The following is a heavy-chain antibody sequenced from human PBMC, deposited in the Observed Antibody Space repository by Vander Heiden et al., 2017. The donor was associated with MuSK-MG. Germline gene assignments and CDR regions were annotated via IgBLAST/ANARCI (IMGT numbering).Heavy chain of an antibody. J-gene: IGHJ4*02. V-gene: IGHV1-69*04. CDR1: GGTFSSYA. CDR3: ARARRTGTHGDY. CDR2: IIPILGIA. Sequence: QVQLVQSGAEVKKPGSSVTVSCKASGGTFSSYAISWVRQAPGQGLEWMGRIIPILGIANYAQKFQGRVTITADKSTSTAYMELSSLRSEDTAVYYCARARRTGTHGDYWGQGTLVTVSS. D-gene: IGHD1-7*01.